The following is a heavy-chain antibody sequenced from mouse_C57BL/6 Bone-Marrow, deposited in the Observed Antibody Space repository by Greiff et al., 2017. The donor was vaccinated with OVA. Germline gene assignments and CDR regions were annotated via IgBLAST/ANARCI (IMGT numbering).Heavy chain of an antibody. CDR1: GFTFSDYY. Sequence: VESGGGLVQPGGSLKLSCAASGFTFSDYYMYWVRQTPEKRLEWVAYISNGGGSTYYPDTVKGRFTISRDNAKNTLYLQMSRLKSEDTAMYYCARPRGFAYWGQGTLVTVSA. CDR2: ISNGGGST. V-gene: IGHV5-12*01. CDR3: ARPRGFAY. J-gene: IGHJ3*01.